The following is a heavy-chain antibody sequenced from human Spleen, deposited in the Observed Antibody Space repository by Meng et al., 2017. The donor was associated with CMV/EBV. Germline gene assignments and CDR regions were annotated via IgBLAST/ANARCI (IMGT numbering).Heavy chain of an antibody. CDR1: GFPFTNYA. Sequence: GGSLRLSCAGSGFPFTNYAMNWVRQAPGKGLEWVSGISGSGDSTYYADSVKGRFTISRDTSKNTLYLQMNSLRAEDTAVYYCAKGGYGSSWRYYFDYWGQGTLVTVSS. V-gene: IGHV3-23*01. CDR2: ISGSGDST. CDR3: AKGGYGSSWRYYFDY. D-gene: IGHD6-13*01. J-gene: IGHJ4*02.